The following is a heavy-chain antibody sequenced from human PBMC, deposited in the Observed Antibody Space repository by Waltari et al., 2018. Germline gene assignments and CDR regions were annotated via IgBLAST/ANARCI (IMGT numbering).Heavy chain of an antibody. CDR1: GGSFSGYY. D-gene: IGHD3-3*01. CDR2: INHSGRT. CDR3: ARTYDFWSGSYFDY. J-gene: IGHJ4*02. V-gene: IGHV4-34*01. Sequence: QVQLQQWGAGLLKPSETLSLTCAVYGGSFSGYYWSWIRQPPGKGLEWIGEINHSGRTNYNPSLKSRVTISVDTSKNQFSLKLSSVTAADTAVYYCARTYDFWSGSYFDYWGQGTLVTVSS.